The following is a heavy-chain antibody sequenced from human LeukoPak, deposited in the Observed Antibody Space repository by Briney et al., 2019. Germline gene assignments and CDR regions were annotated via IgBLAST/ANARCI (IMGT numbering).Heavy chain of an antibody. CDR1: GGSISSYY. D-gene: IGHD1-1*01. CDR3: VRLQPNTGEWAFDI. Sequence: SETLSLTCTVSGGSISSYYWSWIRQPPGEGLEWIGYISNSGSTNYNPSLKSRVTTSVDTSKNQLSLKTSYVTAADTAVYHCVRLQPNTGEWAFDIWGQGTMVSVSS. J-gene: IGHJ3*02. CDR2: ISNSGST. V-gene: IGHV4-59*01.